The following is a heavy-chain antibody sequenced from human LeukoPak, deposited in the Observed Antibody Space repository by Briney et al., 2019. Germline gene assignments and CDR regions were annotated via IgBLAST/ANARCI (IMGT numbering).Heavy chain of an antibody. J-gene: IGHJ5*02. D-gene: IGHD1-1*01. CDR1: GGSIRSDSYY. CDR2: VYDSGST. Sequence: SETLSLTCTVSGGSIRSDSYYWGWIRQPPGKGLEWIGSVYDSGSTYYNPTLESRVTISVDTSKSQFSLRLRFVTAADTAVYYCARDFIRTRWFDPWGQGTLVTVSS. V-gene: IGHV4-39*07. CDR3: ARDFIRTRWFDP.